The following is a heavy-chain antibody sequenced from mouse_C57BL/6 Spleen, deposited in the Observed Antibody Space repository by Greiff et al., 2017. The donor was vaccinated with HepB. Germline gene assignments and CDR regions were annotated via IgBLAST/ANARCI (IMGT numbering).Heavy chain of an antibody. CDR1: GFSLTSYG. J-gene: IGHJ4*01. CDR3: AKPERYYGGNYTYYAMDD. CDR2: IWGDGST. D-gene: IGHD1-1*01. V-gene: IGHV2-3*01. Sequence: QVQLKESGPGLVAPSQSLSITCTVSGFSLTSYGVSWVRQPPGKGLEWLGVIWGDGSTNYHSALIYRLSISKDNPKTQVFLKLNRPQTDDTDTYYCAKPERYYGGNYTYYAMDDWGQGTSVTVSS.